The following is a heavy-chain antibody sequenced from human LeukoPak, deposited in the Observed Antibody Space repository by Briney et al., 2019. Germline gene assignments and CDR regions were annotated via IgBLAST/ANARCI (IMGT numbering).Heavy chain of an antibody. CDR1: GFTFSSYA. CDR2: ISGGGGTT. CDR3: AKRDCSGGSCYSPLDY. J-gene: IGHJ4*02. V-gene: IGHV3-23*01. D-gene: IGHD2-15*01. Sequence: GGSLRLSCAASGFTFSSYAMGWVRQAPGVGLEWVAVISGGGGTTFYADSVKGRFTISRDNSKNTVYLQMNSLRAEDTAVYYCAKRDCSGGSCYSPLDYWGQGALVTVSS.